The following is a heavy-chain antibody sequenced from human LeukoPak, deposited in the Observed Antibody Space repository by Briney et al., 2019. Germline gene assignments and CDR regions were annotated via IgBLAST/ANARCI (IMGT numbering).Heavy chain of an antibody. Sequence: GGSLRLSCAASGFTFNSYWMHWVRQAPGKGLVGVSRIKSGGSTNYADSVKGRFTISRDNAKNTVSLQMNSLRAEDTGVYYCARAPSEIGGYYPEYFRHWGQGTLVTVSS. CDR2: IKSGGST. V-gene: IGHV3-74*01. CDR1: GFTFNSYW. J-gene: IGHJ1*01. D-gene: IGHD3-22*01. CDR3: ARAPSEIGGYYPEYFRH.